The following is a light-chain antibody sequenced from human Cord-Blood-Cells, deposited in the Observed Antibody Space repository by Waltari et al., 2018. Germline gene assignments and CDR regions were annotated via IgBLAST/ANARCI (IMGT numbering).Light chain of an antibody. Sequence: DIQMTQSPSSLSASVGDRVTITCQASQDISNYLNWYQQKPGKAPKLLIYDASNLETGVPSRFSGSGSWTDFTFTISSLQPEDIATYYCQQYDNLPFGQGTKLEIK. CDR1: QDISNY. J-gene: IGKJ2*01. CDR2: DAS. V-gene: IGKV1-33*01. CDR3: QQYDNLP.